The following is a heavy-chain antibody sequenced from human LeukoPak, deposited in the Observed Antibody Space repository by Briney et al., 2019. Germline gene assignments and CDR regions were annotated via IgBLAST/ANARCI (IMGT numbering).Heavy chain of an antibody. J-gene: IGHJ4*02. D-gene: IGHD6-6*01. CDR1: VCTFHNYA. Sequence: AVPVPCQASVCTFHNYAISWLRQAPGPGREWMGGIFPIFCTANYAQKFQGRVTITTDESTSTAYMELSSLRSEDTAVYYCARGIGQLGLSSPYYFDYWGQGTLVTVSS. V-gene: IGHV1-69*05. CDR2: IFPIFCTA. CDR3: ARGIGQLGLSSPYYFDY.